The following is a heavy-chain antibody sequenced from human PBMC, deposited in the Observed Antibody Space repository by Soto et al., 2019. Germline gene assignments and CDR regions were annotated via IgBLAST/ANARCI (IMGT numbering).Heavy chain of an antibody. J-gene: IGHJ6*02. CDR1: GFTFSIFG. Sequence: QEHLVQSGGGVVQPGGSLRLSCDASGFTFSIFGMHWVRQAPGKGLEWVAVLSYDGTYKYYADSVKGRFTISRDNSKNMLYLQMMRLRPDATAVYYCAKNQAQYGAGCFYGMDVWGQGTAVTVSS. V-gene: IGHV3-30*18. CDR2: LSYDGTYK. CDR3: AKNQAQYGAGCFYGMDV. D-gene: IGHD3-10*01.